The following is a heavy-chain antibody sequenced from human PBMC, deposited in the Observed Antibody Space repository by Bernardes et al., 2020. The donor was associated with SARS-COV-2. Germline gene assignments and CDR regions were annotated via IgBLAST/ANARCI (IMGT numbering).Heavy chain of an antibody. CDR1: GDTYSRSPYY. CDR3: ARGVRGVIGGLVY. Sequence: SETLSLTCSVSGDTYSRSPYYWGWIRQPPGKGMQSIGTLYYRGTTYYNPSLKSRVSISADTSKNQFSLKLNSVTAADTAIYYCARGVRGVIGGLVYWGQGILVTVSS. V-gene: IGHV4-39*01. D-gene: IGHD3-10*01. CDR2: LYYRGTT. J-gene: IGHJ4*02.